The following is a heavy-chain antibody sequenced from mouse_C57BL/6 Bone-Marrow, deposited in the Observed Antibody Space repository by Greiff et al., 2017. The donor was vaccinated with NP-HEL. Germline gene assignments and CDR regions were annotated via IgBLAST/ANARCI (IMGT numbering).Heavy chain of an antibody. Sequence: VQLQQSGPELVKPGASVKISCKASGYSFTGYYMHWVKQSPEKSLEWIGEINPSTGGTTYNQKFKAKATLTVDKSSSTAYMQLKSLTSEDSAVYYCAKKGAYDGSGYGYFDVWGTGTTVTVSS. V-gene: IGHV1-42*01. J-gene: IGHJ1*03. D-gene: IGHD1-1*01. CDR1: GYSFTGYY. CDR3: AKKGAYDGSGYGYFDV. CDR2: INPSTGGT.